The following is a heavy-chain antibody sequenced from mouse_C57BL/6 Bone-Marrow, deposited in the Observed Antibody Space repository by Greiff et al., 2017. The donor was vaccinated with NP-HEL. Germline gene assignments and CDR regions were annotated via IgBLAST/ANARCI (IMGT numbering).Heavy chain of an antibody. J-gene: IGHJ1*03. V-gene: IGHV1-59*01. Sequence: QVQLQQPGAELVRPGTSVKLSCKASGYTFTSYWMHWVKQRPGQGLEWIGVIDPSDSYTNYNQKFKGKATLTVDTSSSTAYMQLSSLTSEDSAVYYCASFWYFEVWGTGTTVTVSS. CDR1: GYTFTSYW. CDR2: IDPSDSYT. CDR3: ASFWYFEV.